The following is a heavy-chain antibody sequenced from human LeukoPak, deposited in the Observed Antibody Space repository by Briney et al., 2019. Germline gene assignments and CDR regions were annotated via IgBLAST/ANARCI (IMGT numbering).Heavy chain of an antibody. Sequence: GALRLSCAASGFTFSSYQMNWVRQAPGKGLEWVSYISSSGTTTYYADSVKGRFTISRDNAKNSLYLQMNSLRAEDTAVYYCVRDRGYSTFDIWGQGTMVTVSS. CDR2: ISSSGTTT. CDR1: GFTFSSYQ. D-gene: IGHD5-18*01. CDR3: VRDRGYSTFDI. V-gene: IGHV3-48*03. J-gene: IGHJ3*02.